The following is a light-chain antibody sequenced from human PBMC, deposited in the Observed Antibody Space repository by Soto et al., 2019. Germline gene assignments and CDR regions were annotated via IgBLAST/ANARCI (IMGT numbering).Light chain of an antibody. J-gene: IGKJ4*01. CDR2: DAS. V-gene: IGKV3-11*01. CDR1: QSVSRY. CDR3: QQRSNWPPVT. Sequence: EIVLTQSPATLSLSPGERATLSCRASQSVSRYLAWYQQKPGQAPRLLIYDASTRATGIPARFSGSGSGTDFTLTISSLEPEDFALYYCQQRSNWPPVTFGGGTKVEIK.